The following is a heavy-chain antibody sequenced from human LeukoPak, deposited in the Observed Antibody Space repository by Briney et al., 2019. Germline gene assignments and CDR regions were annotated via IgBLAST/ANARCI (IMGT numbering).Heavy chain of an antibody. CDR1: GFTFSSYA. CDR2: ISGSGDNT. CDR3: AKGRGYNNAWSFDY. V-gene: IGHV3-23*01. D-gene: IGHD6-19*01. J-gene: IGHJ4*02. Sequence: GGSLRLSCAASGFTFSSYAMAWVRQAPGKELEWVSAISGSGDNTYYADSVKGRFTISRDNSKNTLYLQMNSLRADDAAVYYCAKGRGYNNAWSFDYWGQGTLVTVSS.